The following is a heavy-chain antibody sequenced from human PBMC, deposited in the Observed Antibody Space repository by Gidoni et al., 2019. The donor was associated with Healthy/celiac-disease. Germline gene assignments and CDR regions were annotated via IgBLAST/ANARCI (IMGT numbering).Heavy chain of an antibody. CDR2: IYWDDDK. V-gene: IGHV2-5*02. Sequence: QITLKASGPTLVTPTQTLTLTCTFSRFSLSTSGVGVGWIRQPPGEALEWLARIYWDDDKRYSPTLKSRPTITKDTSKNQVVLTMTNMDPVDTATYYCAHIGSGYGGFDYWGQGTLVTVSS. CDR1: RFSLSTSGVG. CDR3: AHIGSGYGGFDY. J-gene: IGHJ4*02. D-gene: IGHD3-22*01.